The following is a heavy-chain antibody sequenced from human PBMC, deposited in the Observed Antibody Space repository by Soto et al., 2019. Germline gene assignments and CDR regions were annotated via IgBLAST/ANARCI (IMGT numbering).Heavy chain of an antibody. CDR3: AKEGGLSGSYYISSAYYFDY. J-gene: IGHJ4*02. V-gene: IGHV3-30*18. CDR1: GFTFSSYG. CDR2: ISYDGSNT. Sequence: QVQLVESGGGVVQPGRSLRLSCVASGFTFSSYGMHWVRQAPGKGLEWVAIISYDGSNTYYADSVKGRFTISRDNSKNTLYLQISSRRAEDTFVYYCAKEGGLSGSYYISSAYYFDYWGQGTLVTVSS. D-gene: IGHD1-26*01.